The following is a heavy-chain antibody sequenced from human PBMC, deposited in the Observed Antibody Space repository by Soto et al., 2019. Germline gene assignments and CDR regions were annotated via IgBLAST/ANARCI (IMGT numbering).Heavy chain of an antibody. Sequence: LSLTCTVSGGSVSSGSYYWSWIRQPPGKGLEWIGYIYYSGSTNYNPSLKSRVTISVDTSKNQFSLKLSSVTAADTAVYYCARDRFVRPGAGNRWFVPWGQGTLVTGSS. J-gene: IGHJ5*02. V-gene: IGHV4-61*01. CDR2: IYYSGST. CDR1: GGSVSSGSYY. CDR3: ARDRFVRPGAGNRWFVP. D-gene: IGHD6-19*01.